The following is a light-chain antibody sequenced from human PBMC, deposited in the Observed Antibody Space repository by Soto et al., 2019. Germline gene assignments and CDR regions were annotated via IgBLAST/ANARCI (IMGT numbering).Light chain of an antibody. CDR1: GSNIGAGFD. Sequence: QSVLTQPPSVSGAPGQRVTISCTGSGSNIGAGFDVHWYQKLPGTAPKLLVYGNNNRPSGVPDRFSGSKSATSASLAITGLQAEDEADYYCQSYDSSLSGWVFGTGTKLTVL. V-gene: IGLV1-40*01. CDR3: QSYDSSLSGWV. J-gene: IGLJ1*01. CDR2: GNN.